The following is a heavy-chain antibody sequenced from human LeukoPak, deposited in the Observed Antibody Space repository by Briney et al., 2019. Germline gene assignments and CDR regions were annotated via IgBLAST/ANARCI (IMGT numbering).Heavy chain of an antibody. Sequence: GGSLRLSCAVSGITLSNYGMSWVRQAPGKGLEWVSAISGSGGSTYYADSVKGRFTISRDNSKNTLYLQMNSLRAEDTAVYYCAKNYISKLFSDYWGQGTLVTVSS. D-gene: IGHD3-10*01. CDR2: ISGSGGST. CDR1: GITLSNYG. V-gene: IGHV3-23*01. J-gene: IGHJ4*02. CDR3: AKNYISKLFSDY.